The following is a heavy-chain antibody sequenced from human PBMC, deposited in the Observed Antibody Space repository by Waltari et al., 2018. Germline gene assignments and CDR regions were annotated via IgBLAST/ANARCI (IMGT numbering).Heavy chain of an antibody. CDR2: ITSDGSLT. CDR3: VRGLGDS. D-gene: IGHD3-16*01. V-gene: IGHV3-74*01. J-gene: IGHJ5*01. Sequence: EVQLVESGGALVQPGGSLSLPCAAPASPSRPDWMHWVRQAPGKGLGGVSRITSDGSLTTSADSVKGRFTISRDNAKNTLYLQMNSLRVEDTAVYYCVRGLGDSWGQGTLVTVSS. CDR1: ASPSRPDW.